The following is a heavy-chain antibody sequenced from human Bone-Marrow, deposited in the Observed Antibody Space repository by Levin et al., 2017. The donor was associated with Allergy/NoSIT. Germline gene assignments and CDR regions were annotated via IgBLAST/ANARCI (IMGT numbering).Heavy chain of an antibody. J-gene: IGHJ4*02. CDR3: ARLGSEYQLLYQYYFDY. CDR2: IYYSGST. D-gene: IGHD2-2*02. Sequence: PSETLSLTCTVSGGSISSGGYYWSWIRQHPGKGLEWIGYIYYSGSTYYNPSLKSRVTISVDTSKNQFSLKLSSVTAADTAVYYCARLGSEYQLLYQYYFDYWGQGTLVTVSS. V-gene: IGHV4-31*03. CDR1: GGSISSGGYY.